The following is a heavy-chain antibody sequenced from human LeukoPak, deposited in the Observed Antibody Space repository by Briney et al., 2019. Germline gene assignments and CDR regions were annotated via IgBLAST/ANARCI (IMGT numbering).Heavy chain of an antibody. CDR3: ARHVGRGYYYMDV. Sequence: GESLKISCKGSGYSFTGYWIGWVRQLPGKGLEWMGIIYPGDSDTRYSPSFQGQVTISADKSISTAYLQWSSLKASDTAMYYCARHVGRGYYYMDVWGKGTTVTVSS. CDR2: IYPGDSDT. D-gene: IGHD1-26*01. V-gene: IGHV5-51*01. J-gene: IGHJ6*03. CDR1: GYSFTGYW.